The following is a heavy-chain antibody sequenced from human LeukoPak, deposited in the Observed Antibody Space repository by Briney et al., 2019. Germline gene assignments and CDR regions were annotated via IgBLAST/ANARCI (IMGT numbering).Heavy chain of an antibody. V-gene: IGHV1-18*01. CDR1: GYTFTIYG. Sequence: ASVKVSFKASGYTFTIYGISWVRQAPGQGLEWMGWISAYNGNTNYAQKLQGRVTMTTDTSTSTAYMELRGLRSDDTAVYYCARDRLRSGYVDYWGQGTLVTVSS. D-gene: IGHD3-10*01. J-gene: IGHJ4*02. CDR3: ARDRLRSGYVDY. CDR2: ISAYNGNT.